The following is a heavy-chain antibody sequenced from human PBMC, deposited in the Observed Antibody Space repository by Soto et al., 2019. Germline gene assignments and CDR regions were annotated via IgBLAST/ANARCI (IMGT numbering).Heavy chain of an antibody. J-gene: IGHJ4*02. Sequence: QVQLVQSGAEEKKPGASVKDSCKASGYTFTSYAMHWVRQAPGQRLEWMGWINAGNGNTKYSQKFQGRVTITRDTSASTAYMELSSRRSEDTAVYYCARSIVVVTALDYWGQGTLVTVSS. D-gene: IGHD2-21*02. V-gene: IGHV1-3*05. CDR3: ARSIVVVTALDY. CDR1: GYTFTSYA. CDR2: INAGNGNT.